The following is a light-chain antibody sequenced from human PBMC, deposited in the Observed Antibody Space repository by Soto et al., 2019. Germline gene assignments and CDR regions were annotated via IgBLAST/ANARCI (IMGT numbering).Light chain of an antibody. CDR3: QQYNSYSRT. Sequence: DIQIIHSTSNLSAAVGDRVTITCRASQSIGMWLAWFQQKPGKAPKVRTHDAYSVESGVPSRFSGGGSRTEFSLTISSLQPEDSGTYYCQQYNSYSRTFGQGTKVDSK. V-gene: IGKV1-5*01. J-gene: IGKJ1*01. CDR1: QSIGMW. CDR2: DAY.